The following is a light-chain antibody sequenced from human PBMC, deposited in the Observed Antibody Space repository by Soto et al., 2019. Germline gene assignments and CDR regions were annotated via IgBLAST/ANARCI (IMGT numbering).Light chain of an antibody. CDR2: EVS. V-gene: IGLV2-23*02. CDR1: SSDVGSYNL. CDR3: CSYAGSILYV. Sequence: QSVLNQPASVSGSPGQSITISCTGTSSDVGSYNLVSWYQQHPGKAPKLMIYEVSKRPSGVSNRFSGSKSGNTASLTISGLEAEDEADYYCCSYAGSILYVFGTGTKVTVL. J-gene: IGLJ1*01.